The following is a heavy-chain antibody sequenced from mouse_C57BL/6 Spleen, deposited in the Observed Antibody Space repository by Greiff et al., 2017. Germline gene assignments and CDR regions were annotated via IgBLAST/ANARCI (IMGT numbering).Heavy chain of an antibody. Sequence: VQRVESGPELVKPGASVKLSCKASGYTFTSYDINWVKQRPGQGLEWIGWIYPRDGSTKYNEKFKGKATLTLDTSSSTAYMELHSLTSEDSAVYFCARRIYYYGSSHYYAMDYWGQGTSVTVSS. D-gene: IGHD1-1*01. CDR1: GYTFTSYD. V-gene: IGHV1-85*01. J-gene: IGHJ4*01. CDR3: ARRIYYYGSSHYYAMDY. CDR2: IYPRDGST.